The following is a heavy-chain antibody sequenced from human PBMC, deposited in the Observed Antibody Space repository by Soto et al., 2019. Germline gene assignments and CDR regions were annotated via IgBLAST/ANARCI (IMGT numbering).Heavy chain of an antibody. D-gene: IGHD6-19*01. CDR1: GFTFSTYW. J-gene: IGHJ4*02. Sequence: EVPLVESGGGLVQPGGSLRLSCAASGFTFSTYWMHWVRQTPEKGLVWVSHINSDGSSTNYADSVKGRFTISRDNAKNTVYLQMNSLRAEDTAVYYCATLGGSGWRDYWGQGTLVTVSS. CDR2: INSDGSST. CDR3: ATLGGSGWRDY. V-gene: IGHV3-74*01.